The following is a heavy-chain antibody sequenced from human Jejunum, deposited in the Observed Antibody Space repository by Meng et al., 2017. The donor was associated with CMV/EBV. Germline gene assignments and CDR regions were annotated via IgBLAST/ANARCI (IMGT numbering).Heavy chain of an antibody. Sequence: CAVPGFTVSSIYLSWVRQAPGKGLEWVSTIYTGGSTFYTDSVEGRFAISRDTSTNTLFLQMNSLRPEDTAIYYCAKGEGRPHYYFDYWGQGTLVTVSS. V-gene: IGHV3-53*01. J-gene: IGHJ4*02. CDR3: AKGEGRPHYYFDY. CDR2: IYTGGST. CDR1: GFTVSSIY. D-gene: IGHD1-26*01.